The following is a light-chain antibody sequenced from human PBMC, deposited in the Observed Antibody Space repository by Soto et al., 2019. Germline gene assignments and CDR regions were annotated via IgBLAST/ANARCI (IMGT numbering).Light chain of an antibody. CDR3: QQYNSYST. Sequence: EIQMTQSPSTLSASVGARVPITCRASQSISSWLAWYQQKPGKAPKLLLYDASSLESGVPSRFSGSRSGTEFTLTISSLQPDDFATYYCQQYNSYSTFGQGTKVDIK. V-gene: IGKV1-5*01. CDR2: DAS. CDR1: QSISSW. J-gene: IGKJ1*01.